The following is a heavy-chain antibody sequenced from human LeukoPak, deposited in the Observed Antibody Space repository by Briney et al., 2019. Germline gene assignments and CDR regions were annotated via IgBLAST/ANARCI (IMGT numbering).Heavy chain of an antibody. V-gene: IGHV3-53*01. D-gene: IGHD2-15*01. CDR2: IYSGGST. CDR1: GFTVSSNY. Sequence: GGSLRLSCAASGFTVSSNYMSWVRQAPGKGLEWVSVIYSGGSTYYADSVKGRFTISRDNSKSTLYLQMNSLRAEDTAVYYCARCIGYYYYYMDVWGKGTTVTVSS. J-gene: IGHJ6*03. CDR3: ARCIGYYYYYMDV.